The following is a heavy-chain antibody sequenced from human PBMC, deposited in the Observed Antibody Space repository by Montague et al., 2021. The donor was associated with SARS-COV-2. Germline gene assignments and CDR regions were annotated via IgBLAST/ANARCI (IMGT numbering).Heavy chain of an antibody. Sequence: SETLSLTCSVSGGSMSSTYWRWVRQPPGKGLEWIGCIYYSGRAFYNPSLKSRVTISVDTSKNQFSLNLSSVTAADTAVYYCARLTVDYGDLWGYYHGMDVWGQGTTVTVSS. D-gene: IGHD4-17*01. CDR1: GGSMSSTY. V-gene: IGHV4-59*08. CDR2: IYYSGRA. CDR3: ARLTVDYGDLWGYYHGMDV. J-gene: IGHJ6*02.